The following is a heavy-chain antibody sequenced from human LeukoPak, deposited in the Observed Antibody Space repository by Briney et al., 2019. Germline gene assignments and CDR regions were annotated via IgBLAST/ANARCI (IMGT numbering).Heavy chain of an antibody. Sequence: GGSLRLSCAASGFTFSSYWMTWVRQAPGKGLEWVSVIFISDNTYYADSVKGRFTISRDDPKNALHLQMNNLRADDTAVYYCAVGRRNFEYWGQGTLVTVSS. J-gene: IGHJ4*02. D-gene: IGHD1-1*01. V-gene: IGHV3-53*01. CDR3: AVGRRNFEY. CDR1: GFTFSSYW. CDR2: IFISDNT.